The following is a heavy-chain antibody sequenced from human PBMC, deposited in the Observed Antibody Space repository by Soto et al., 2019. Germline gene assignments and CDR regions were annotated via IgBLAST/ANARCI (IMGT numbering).Heavy chain of an antibody. CDR3: ARARTSSCPVGCWFDP. V-gene: IGHV1-69*13. J-gene: IGHJ5*02. Sequence: GASVKVSCKASGYTFTSYGISWVRQAPGQGLEWMGGIIPIFGTGNYAQKFQGRVTITADESTSTAYMELSSLRSEDTAVYYCARARTSSCPVGCWFDPWGQGTLVTVSS. CDR1: GYTFTSYG. D-gene: IGHD2-15*01. CDR2: IIPIFGTG.